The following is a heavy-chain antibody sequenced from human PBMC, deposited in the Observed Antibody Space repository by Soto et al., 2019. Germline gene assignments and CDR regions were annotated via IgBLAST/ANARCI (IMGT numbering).Heavy chain of an antibody. Sequence: GGSLRLSCAASGFTFSSYAMSWVRQAPGKGLEWVSAISGSGGSTYYADSVKGRFTISRDNSKNTLYLQMNSLRAEDTAVYYCAKDLPPVNYDILTGRHNMDVWGKGTTVTVSS. CDR2: ISGSGGST. V-gene: IGHV3-23*01. D-gene: IGHD3-9*01. J-gene: IGHJ6*03. CDR3: AKDLPPVNYDILTGRHNMDV. CDR1: GFTFSSYA.